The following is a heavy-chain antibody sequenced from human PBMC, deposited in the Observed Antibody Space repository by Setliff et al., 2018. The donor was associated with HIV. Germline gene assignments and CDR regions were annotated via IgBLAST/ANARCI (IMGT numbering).Heavy chain of an antibody. J-gene: IGHJ6*02. Sequence: SETLSLTCTVSGGSISSSSFYWGWIRQPPGKGLEWIGSIYYSGSTYYNPSLKIRVTISVDTSKNQFSLKLSSVTAADTAVYYCASRPWGAAAGSRYGMDVWGLGTTVTVSS. V-gene: IGHV4-39*01. CDR1: GGSISSSSFY. D-gene: IGHD6-13*01. CDR3: ASRPWGAAAGSRYGMDV. CDR2: IYYSGST.